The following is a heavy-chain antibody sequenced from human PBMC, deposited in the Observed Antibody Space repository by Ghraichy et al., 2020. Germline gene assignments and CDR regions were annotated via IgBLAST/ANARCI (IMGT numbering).Heavy chain of an antibody. J-gene: IGHJ4*02. CDR3: AKVGFYDNSGAY. V-gene: IGHV3-23*01. Sequence: GGSLRLSCAASGITFSRYAMSWVRQAPGKGLEWVSSISGSGGSTYYADSVKGRFTISRDNSKNTLYLQMDSLRAEDTAVYYCAKVGFYDNSGAYWGQGTLVTVSS. CDR1: GITFSRYA. CDR2: ISGSGGST. D-gene: IGHD3-22*01.